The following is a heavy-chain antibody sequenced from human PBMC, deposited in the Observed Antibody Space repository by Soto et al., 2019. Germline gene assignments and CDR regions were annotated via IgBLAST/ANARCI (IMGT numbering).Heavy chain of an antibody. CDR3: ARDLPHYYDSRGSIAY. Sequence: ASVKRSCKASVYTFTSEGISWVRQAPGQGREWMGWISAYNGNTNYAQKLQGRVAMTTDASTSTAYRALRSMRSAEPAVYYRARDLPHYYDSRGSIAYWGQEPL. CDR2: ISAYNGNT. V-gene: IGHV1-18*01. CDR1: VYTFTSEG. J-gene: IGHJ4*02. D-gene: IGHD3-22*01.